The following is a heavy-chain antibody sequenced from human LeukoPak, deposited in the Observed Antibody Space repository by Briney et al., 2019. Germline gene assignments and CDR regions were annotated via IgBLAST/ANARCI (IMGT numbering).Heavy chain of an antibody. D-gene: IGHD3-22*01. V-gene: IGHV1-2*02. Sequence: ASVKVSCKASGYTFTGYYMHWVRQAPGQGLEWMGWINPNSGGTNYAQKFQGRVTMTRDTSISTAYMELSRLTSDDTAVYYCARHRLHRLYYDSSGYYHDAFDIWGQGTMVTVSS. J-gene: IGHJ3*02. CDR2: INPNSGGT. CDR1: GYTFTGYY. CDR3: ARHRLHRLYYDSSGYYHDAFDI.